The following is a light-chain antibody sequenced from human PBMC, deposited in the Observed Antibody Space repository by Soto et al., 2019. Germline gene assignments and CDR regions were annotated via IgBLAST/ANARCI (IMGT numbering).Light chain of an antibody. Sequence: QSVLTQPASVSGSPGQSSTISCTGTSSDVGGSNYVSWYQQPPGKAPKLMIYEVSNRPSGVSNRFSGSKSGNTASLTISGLQAEDEADYYCTSYTSSSTIVFGSGTKVTVL. CDR2: EVS. CDR3: TSYTSSSTIV. J-gene: IGLJ1*01. V-gene: IGLV2-14*01. CDR1: SSDVGGSNY.